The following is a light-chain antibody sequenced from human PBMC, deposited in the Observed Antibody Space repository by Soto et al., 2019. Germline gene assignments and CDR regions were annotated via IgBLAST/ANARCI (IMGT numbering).Light chain of an antibody. CDR3: QQYYSTPWT. CDR1: QSVLYNSNNKIY. Sequence: EIVMTHSADSLAMSRRERATINRKSSQSVLYNSNNKIYLAWYQHKPGQPPKLLIYWASTRESGVPDRFSGSGSGTDFTLTISSLQAEDVAVYYCQQYYSTPWTFGQGTKVDI. CDR2: WAS. J-gene: IGKJ1*01. V-gene: IGKV4-1*01.